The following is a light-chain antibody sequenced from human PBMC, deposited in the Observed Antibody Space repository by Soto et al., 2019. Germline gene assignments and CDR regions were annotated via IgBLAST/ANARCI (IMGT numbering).Light chain of an antibody. Sequence: ELVLTQSPGTLSLSPGEGATLSCRASQSVSSSYIAWYQQNPGQAPRLRIYGASNRATGIPDRLSGSGSGTDFTLTISRMEPEDFAVYYCQQYGSSGTFGQGTKVDIK. CDR1: QSVSSSY. V-gene: IGKV3-20*01. J-gene: IGKJ1*01. CDR3: QQYGSSGT. CDR2: GAS.